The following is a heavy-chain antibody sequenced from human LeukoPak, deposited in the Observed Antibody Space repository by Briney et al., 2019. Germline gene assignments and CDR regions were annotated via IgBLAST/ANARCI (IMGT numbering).Heavy chain of an antibody. Sequence: GGSLRLSCAASGFTFSSYGMSWVRQAPGKGLEWVSAISGSGGSTYYADSVKGRFTISRDNSKNTLYLQMNSLRAEDTAVYYCAKPITGGGIAAAGIDYWGQGTLVTVSS. V-gene: IGHV3-23*01. CDR3: AKPITGGGIAAAGIDY. J-gene: IGHJ4*02. D-gene: IGHD6-13*01. CDR2: ISGSGGST. CDR1: GFTFSSYG.